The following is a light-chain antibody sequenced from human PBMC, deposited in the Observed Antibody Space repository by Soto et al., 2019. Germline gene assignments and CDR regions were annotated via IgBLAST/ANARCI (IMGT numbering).Light chain of an antibody. V-gene: IGKV1-33*01. J-gene: IGKJ1*01. Sequence: DIQMTQSPSSLSASIGDRVTITCQASQDMNNYVNWYQQKSGKAPKLLVYDASTLQSGVATRFSGSGSGTEFTLIISGLQPEDSATYYCQQYTNTNNPWMFGQGTKVEI. CDR1: QDMNNY. CDR2: DAS. CDR3: QQYTNTNNPWM.